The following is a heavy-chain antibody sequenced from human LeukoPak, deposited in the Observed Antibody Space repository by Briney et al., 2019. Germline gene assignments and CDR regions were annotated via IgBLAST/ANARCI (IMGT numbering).Heavy chain of an antibody. D-gene: IGHD6-19*01. Sequence: TGGSLRLSCAASGFTFSSYSMSWVRQAPGKGLEWVSSISSSSSYIYYADSVKGRFTISRDNAKNSLYLQMNSLRAEDTAIYYCARSSGWYHRGPDYYYYYMDVWGKGTTVTVS. CDR3: ARSSGWYHRGPDYYYYYMDV. CDR2: ISSSSSYI. V-gene: IGHV3-21*01. CDR1: GFTFSSYS. J-gene: IGHJ6*03.